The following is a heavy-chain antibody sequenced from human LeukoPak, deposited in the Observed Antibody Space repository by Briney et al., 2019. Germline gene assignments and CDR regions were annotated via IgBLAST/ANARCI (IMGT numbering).Heavy chain of an antibody. CDR3: VREGEGPLSKDFDY. Sequence: ASVKVSCKSSGFTFTDHYIHWVRQAPGQGLEWMGYIGPHSTFTSSPQEFQGRVTMTRDTSMTTAYMVLTRLTSDDTAVYYCVREGEGPLSKDFDYWGQGTLVTVSS. V-gene: IGHV1-2*02. D-gene: IGHD2/OR15-2a*01. J-gene: IGHJ4*02. CDR2: IGPHSTFT. CDR1: GFTFTDHY.